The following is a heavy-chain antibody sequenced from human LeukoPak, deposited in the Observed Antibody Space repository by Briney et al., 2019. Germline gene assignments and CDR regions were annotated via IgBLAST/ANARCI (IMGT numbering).Heavy chain of an antibody. CDR2: IRGVGDPA. J-gene: IGHJ4*02. V-gene: IGHV3-23*01. Sequence: GGSLRLSCVASGFPFSAYAMSWVRQAPNKGLEWVSGIRGVGDPAYYAESVKGRFTIQRDNSKNTLYLNMNSLRAEDTALYYCAKDLSSGTGRGFDYWGQGTLVSVSS. CDR1: GFPFSAYA. CDR3: AKDLSSGTGRGFDY. D-gene: IGHD3/OR15-3a*01.